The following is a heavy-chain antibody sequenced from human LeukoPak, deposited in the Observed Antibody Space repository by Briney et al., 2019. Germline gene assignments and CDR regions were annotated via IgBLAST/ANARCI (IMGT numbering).Heavy chain of an antibody. CDR3: ARGLGYCSSGSCYYMDV. Sequence: ASVKVSCKASGYTFTGYYMHWVRQAPGQGLEWMGRINPNSGGTNYAQKFQGRVTMTRDTSISTAYMELSRLRSDDTAVYYCARGLGYCSSGSCYYMDVWGKGTTVTVSS. J-gene: IGHJ6*03. V-gene: IGHV1-2*06. D-gene: IGHD2-15*01. CDR1: GYTFTGYY. CDR2: INPNSGGT.